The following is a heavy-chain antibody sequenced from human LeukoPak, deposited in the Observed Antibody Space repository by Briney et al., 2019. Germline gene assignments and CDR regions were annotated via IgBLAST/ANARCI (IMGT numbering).Heavy chain of an antibody. CDR2: IYYSGST. J-gene: IGHJ4*02. D-gene: IGHD2-2*03. CDR3: ARHGSTDYFDY. V-gene: IGHV4-39*01. CDR1: GVSISSTTSY. Sequence: SETLSLTCAVSGVSISSTTSYWGWIRQPPGKGLEWIGRIYYSGSTFYNPSLKSRVTISVDTSKNQLSLRLSSVTAADTAVYYCARHGSTDYFDYWGQGTLVTVSS.